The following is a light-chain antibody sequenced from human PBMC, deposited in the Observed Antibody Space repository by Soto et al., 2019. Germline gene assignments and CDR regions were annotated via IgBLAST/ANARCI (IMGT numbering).Light chain of an antibody. Sequence: DIRMTQSPSSLAASVGCRFTSTCRASQTSNKYVNSYQHQPAKAPQVLIYAASTLQSAVPSRFSGSGSGTDFSLTISSLQPEDFETYYCQQGYSTAWTFGQGTKVDIK. CDR3: QQGYSTAWT. CDR1: QTSNKY. CDR2: AAS. J-gene: IGKJ1*01. V-gene: IGKV1-39*01.